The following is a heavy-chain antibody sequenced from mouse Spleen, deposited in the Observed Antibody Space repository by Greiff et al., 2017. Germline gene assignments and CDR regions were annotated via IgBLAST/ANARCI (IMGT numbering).Heavy chain of an antibody. Sequence: EVQLVESGAELVRPGALVKLSCKASGFNIKDYYMHWVKQRPEQGLEWIGWIDPENGNTIYDPKFQGKASITADTSSNTAYLQLSSLTSEDTAVYYCAKGMGYYYFDYWGQGTTLTVSS. CDR2: IDPENGNT. CDR3: AKGMGYYYFDY. V-gene: IGHV14-1*02. CDR1: GFNIKDYY. D-gene: IGHD2-3*01. J-gene: IGHJ2*01.